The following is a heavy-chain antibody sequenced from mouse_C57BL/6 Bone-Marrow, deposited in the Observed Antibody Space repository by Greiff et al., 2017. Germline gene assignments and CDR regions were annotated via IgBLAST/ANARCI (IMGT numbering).Heavy chain of an antibody. CDR2: IYPGSGST. CDR3: ARRGAQAKAMDY. J-gene: IGHJ4*01. D-gene: IGHD3-2*02. CDR1: GYTFTSYW. Sequence: VQLQESGAELVKPGASVKMSCKASGYTFTSYWITWVKQRPGQGLEWIGDIYPGSGSTNYNEKFKSKATLTVDTSSSTAYMQLSSLTSEDSAVYYCARRGAQAKAMDYWGQGTSVTVSS. V-gene: IGHV1-55*01.